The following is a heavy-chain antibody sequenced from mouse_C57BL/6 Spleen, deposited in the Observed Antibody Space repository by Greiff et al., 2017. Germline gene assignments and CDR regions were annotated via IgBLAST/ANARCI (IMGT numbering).Heavy chain of an antibody. D-gene: IGHD4-1*01. CDR2: ISSGGDYI. CDR1: GFTFSSYA. CDR3: TRGKLGRQYFDY. J-gene: IGHJ2*01. Sequence: EVQLQESGEGLVKPGGSLKLSCAASGFTFSSYAMSWVRQTPEKRLEWVAYISSGGDYIYYADTVKGRFTISRDNARNTLYLQMSSLKSEDTAMYYCTRGKLGRQYFDYWGQGTTLTVSS. V-gene: IGHV5-9-1*02.